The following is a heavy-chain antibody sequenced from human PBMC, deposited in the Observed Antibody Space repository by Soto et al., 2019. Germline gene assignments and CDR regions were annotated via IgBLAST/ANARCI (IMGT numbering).Heavy chain of an antibody. J-gene: IGHJ6*02. CDR1: GGSISSYY. V-gene: IGHV4-59*04. CDR3: AASCVGCGGFNYYGMDV. D-gene: IGHD2-21*01. Sequence: SETLSLTCTVSGGSISSYYWSWIRQPPGKGLEWIGYIYHSGSTYYNPSLKSRVTISVDTSKNQFSLKLSSVTAADTAVYYCAASCVGCGGFNYYGMDVWGQGTTVTVS. CDR2: IYHSGST.